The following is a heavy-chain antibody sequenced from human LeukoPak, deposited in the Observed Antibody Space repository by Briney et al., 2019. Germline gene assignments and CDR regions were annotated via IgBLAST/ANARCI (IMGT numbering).Heavy chain of an antibody. CDR2: IYTSGRT. J-gene: IGHJ5*02. CDR3: ARDRYLGYSYGYIGNWFDP. D-gene: IGHD5-18*01. Sequence: SESLSLXCTVSGGSISSYYWSWIRQPAGKGLEWIGRIYTSGRTHYNPSPKSRVTMSVDTSKNQFSLKLSSVTAADTAVYYCARDRYLGYSYGYIGNWFDPWGQGTLVTVSS. V-gene: IGHV4-4*07. CDR1: GGSISSYY.